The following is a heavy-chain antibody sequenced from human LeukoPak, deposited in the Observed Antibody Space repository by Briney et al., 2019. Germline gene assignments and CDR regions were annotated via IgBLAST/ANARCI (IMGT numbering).Heavy chain of an antibody. D-gene: IGHD3-22*01. V-gene: IGHV1-2*02. Sequence: ASVKVSCKASGYTFTGYYIHWVRQAPGQGLEWMGWINPNYGGTSYAQKFQGRVTMTGDTSIGTAYMELSSLRSEDTAVYYCAREGLASYYYDSSGYFNWFDPWGQGTLVTVSS. CDR2: INPNYGGT. CDR1: GYTFTGYY. J-gene: IGHJ5*02. CDR3: AREGLASYYYDSSGYFNWFDP.